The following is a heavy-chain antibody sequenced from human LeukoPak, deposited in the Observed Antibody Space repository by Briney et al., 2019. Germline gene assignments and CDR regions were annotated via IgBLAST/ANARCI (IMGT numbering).Heavy chain of an antibody. CDR2: ISGSGGST. D-gene: IGHD1-1*01. V-gene: IGHV3-23*01. Sequence: GGSLRHSCAASGFTFSSYAMSWVRRAPGKGLEWVSAISGSGGSTYYADSVKGRFTISRDNSKNTLYLQMNSLRAEDTAVYYCAKDMEVFYYYGMDVWGQGTTVTVYS. CDR1: GFTFSSYA. J-gene: IGHJ6*02. CDR3: AKDMEVFYYYGMDV.